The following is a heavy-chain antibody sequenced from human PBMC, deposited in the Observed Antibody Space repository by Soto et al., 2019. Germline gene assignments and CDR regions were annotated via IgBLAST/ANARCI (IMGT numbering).Heavy chain of an antibody. V-gene: IGHV1-69*06. CDR3: ARVSGNYYYYGMDV. Sequence: SVKVSCKASGGTFSSYAISWVRQAPGQGLEWMGGIIPIFGTANYARKFQGRVTITADKSTSTAYMELSSLRSEDTAVYCCARVSGNYYYYGMDVWGQGTTVTVSS. D-gene: IGHD3-3*02. J-gene: IGHJ6*02. CDR1: GGTFSSYA. CDR2: IIPIFGTA.